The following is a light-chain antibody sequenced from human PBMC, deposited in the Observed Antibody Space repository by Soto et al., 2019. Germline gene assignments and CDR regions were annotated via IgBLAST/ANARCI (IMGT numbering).Light chain of an antibody. CDR3: QEYGSSPRR. Sequence: EIVLTQSPGTLSLSPGERATLSCRASQSVSSSYLAWYQQKPGQAPRLLIYGASSRATGIPDRFSGSGSGTDFTLSISRLEPEDFAVYYCQEYGSSPRRFGHGTKVEIK. J-gene: IGKJ1*01. V-gene: IGKV3-20*01. CDR2: GAS. CDR1: QSVSSSY.